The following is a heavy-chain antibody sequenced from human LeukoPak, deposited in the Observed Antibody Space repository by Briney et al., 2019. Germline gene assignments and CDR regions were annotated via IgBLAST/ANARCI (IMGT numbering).Heavy chain of an antibody. CDR1: GFTFINAW. D-gene: IGHD4-17*01. CDR2: IKSRGDGGTA. V-gene: IGHV3-15*01. Sequence: GGSLRLSCAASGFTFINAWMSWVRQAPGKGLEWVARIKSRGDGGTADYATPVKGRFTISRDDSKATVYLQMNSLKTEDTGVYYCTTPLTTVTTLPFDSWGQGTLVTVSS. CDR3: TTPLTTVTTLPFDS. J-gene: IGHJ4*02.